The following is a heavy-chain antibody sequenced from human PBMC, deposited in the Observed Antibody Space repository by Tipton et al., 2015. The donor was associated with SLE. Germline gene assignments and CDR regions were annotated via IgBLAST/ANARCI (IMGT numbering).Heavy chain of an antibody. CDR3: ARDVGGSMLFDI. CDR2: ISYDGSNK. CDR1: GFTFSSYA. J-gene: IGHJ3*02. V-gene: IGHV3-30-3*01. D-gene: IGHD3-16*01. Sequence: SLRLSCAASGFTFSSYAMHWVRQAPGKGLEWVAVISYDGSNKYYADSVKGRFTISRDNSKNTLYLQMNSLRAEDTAVYYCARDVGGSMLFDIWGQGTMVTVSS.